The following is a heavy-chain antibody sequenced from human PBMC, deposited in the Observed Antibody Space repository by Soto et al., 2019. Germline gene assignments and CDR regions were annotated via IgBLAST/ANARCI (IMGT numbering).Heavy chain of an antibody. CDR2: IYYSGST. Sequence: PSETLSLTCTVSGGSISSYYWSWIRQPPGKGLEWIGYIYYSGSTNYNPSLKSRVTISVDTSKNQFSLKLSSVTAADTAVYYCARGYSYGYDWFDPWGQGTLVTVSS. D-gene: IGHD5-18*01. CDR1: GGSISSYY. V-gene: IGHV4-59*01. CDR3: ARGYSYGYDWFDP. J-gene: IGHJ5*02.